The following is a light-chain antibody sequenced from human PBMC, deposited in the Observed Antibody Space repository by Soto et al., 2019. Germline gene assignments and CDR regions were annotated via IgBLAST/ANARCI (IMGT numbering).Light chain of an antibody. V-gene: IGLV3-21*04. Sequence: SYELTQPPSVSVAPGKTARITCGGNNIGSKSVNWYQQKPGQAPVVVMYYDSDRPSGIPERFSGSNSGNTATLTISRAEAGDEADYYCQVWDSSSDHVVFGGGTKLTVL. CDR1: NIGSKS. J-gene: IGLJ2*01. CDR3: QVWDSSSDHVV. CDR2: YDS.